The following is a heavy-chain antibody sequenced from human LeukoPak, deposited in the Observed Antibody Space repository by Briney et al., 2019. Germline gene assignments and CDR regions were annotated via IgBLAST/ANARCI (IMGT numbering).Heavy chain of an antibody. Sequence: SETLSLTCTVSGGSISSGDYYWSWIRQPPGKGLEWIGYIYYSGSTYYNPSLKSRVTISVDTSKNQFSLKLISVTAADTAVYYCAREAGSLYGGNSRFDYWGQGTLVTVSS. D-gene: IGHD4-23*01. CDR1: GGSISSGDYY. V-gene: IGHV4-30-4*08. CDR3: AREAGSLYGGNSRFDY. J-gene: IGHJ4*02. CDR2: IYYSGST.